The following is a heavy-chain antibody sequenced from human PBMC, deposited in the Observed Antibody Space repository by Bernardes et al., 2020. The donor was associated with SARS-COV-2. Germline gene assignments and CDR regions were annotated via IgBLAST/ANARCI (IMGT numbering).Heavy chain of an antibody. CDR1: GGSVSSGSYY. Sequence: SETLSLTCTVSGGSVSSGSYYWVWIRQPPGKGLEWICSIYYSVSTHYNPSLKSRVTISVDTSKNQFSLRLRSVTAADTAVYYCARQVDTSLDWYFDVWGRGTLVTVSS. J-gene: IGHJ2*01. CDR2: IYYSVST. V-gene: IGHV4-39*01. CDR3: ARQVDTSLDWYFDV. D-gene: IGHD5-18*01.